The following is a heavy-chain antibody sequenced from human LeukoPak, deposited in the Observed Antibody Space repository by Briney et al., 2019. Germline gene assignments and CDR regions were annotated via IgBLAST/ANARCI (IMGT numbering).Heavy chain of an antibody. V-gene: IGHV1-69*06. CDR2: IIPIFGTA. J-gene: IGHJ3*02. CDR1: GGTFSSYA. D-gene: IGHD3-10*01. Sequence: GASVMVSCKASGGTFSSYAISWVRQAPGQGLEWMGGIIPIFGTANYAQKFQGRVMITADKSTSTAYMELSSLRSEDTAVYYCAREPSPGSYDAFDIWGQGTMVTVSS. CDR3: AREPSPGSYDAFDI.